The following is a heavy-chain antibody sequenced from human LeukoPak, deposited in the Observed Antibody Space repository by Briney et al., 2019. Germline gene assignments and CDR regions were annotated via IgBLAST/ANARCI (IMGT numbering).Heavy chain of an antibody. Sequence: ASVKVSCKASGYTFTGYYMHWVRQAPGQGLEWMGWINPNSGSTNYAQKFQGRVTMTRDTSISTAYMELSRLRSEDTAVYYCARDRRIAAAGRDVFDIWGQGTMVTVSS. D-gene: IGHD6-13*01. CDR3: ARDRRIAAAGRDVFDI. V-gene: IGHV1-2*02. CDR1: GYTFTGYY. CDR2: INPNSGST. J-gene: IGHJ3*02.